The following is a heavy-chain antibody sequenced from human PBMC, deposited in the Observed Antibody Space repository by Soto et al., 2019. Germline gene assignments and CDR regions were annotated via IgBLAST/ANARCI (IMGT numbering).Heavy chain of an antibody. CDR1: GYSISSGYY. V-gene: IGHV4-38-2*01. J-gene: IGHJ4*02. CDR2: IHHTGTT. D-gene: IGHD3-22*01. CDR3: ARGYGSGSFDF. Sequence: PSENLSLTCGVSGYSISSGYYWGWIRQSPGKGLEWIGNIHHTGTTFYNPSLKSRVTMSVDASKNQFSLNLSSVTAADTAVYYCARGYGSGSFDFWGQGSLVTVSS.